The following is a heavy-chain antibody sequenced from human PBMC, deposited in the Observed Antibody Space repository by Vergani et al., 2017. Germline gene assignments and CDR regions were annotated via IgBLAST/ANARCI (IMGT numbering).Heavy chain of an antibody. V-gene: IGHV5-51*01. D-gene: IGHD5-18*01. Sequence: EVQLVQSGAEVKKPGESLKISCKGSGYSFTSYWIGWVRQMPGKGLEWMGIIYPGDSDTRYSPSFQGQVTISADKSISTAYLQWSSRKASDTAMYYCARHRSPHWGGYSYGFDYWGQGTLVTVSS. CDR2: IYPGDSDT. CDR3: ARHRSPHWGGYSYGFDY. J-gene: IGHJ4*02. CDR1: GYSFTSYW.